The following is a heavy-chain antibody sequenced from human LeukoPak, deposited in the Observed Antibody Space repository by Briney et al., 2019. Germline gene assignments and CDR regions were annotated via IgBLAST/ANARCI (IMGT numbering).Heavy chain of an antibody. J-gene: IGHJ4*02. V-gene: IGHV3-48*01. Sequence: GGSLRLSCAASGFTFSSYSMNWVRQAPGKGLEWVSYISSSSSTIYYADSVKGRFTISRDNAKNSLYLQMNSLRAEDTAVYYCARDGGKSGSYEFGYWGQGTLVTVSS. CDR3: ARDGGKSGSYEFGY. D-gene: IGHD1-26*01. CDR1: GFTFSSYS. CDR2: ISSSSSTI.